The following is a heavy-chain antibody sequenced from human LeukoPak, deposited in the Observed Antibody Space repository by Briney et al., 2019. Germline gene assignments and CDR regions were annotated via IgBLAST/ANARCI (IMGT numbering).Heavy chain of an antibody. Sequence: GASVKVSSKASGYIFTNYAINWMRQAPGQGLEWMGWITTSTGNPTYAQGFTGRFVFSSDTSVSTAYLQISSLRAEDTAVYYCARDPYAPPSSDLQRFDSWGQGTLVTVSS. V-gene: IGHV7-4-1*02. D-gene: IGHD6-19*01. J-gene: IGHJ5*01. CDR1: GYIFTNYA. CDR3: ARDPYAPPSSDLQRFDS. CDR2: ITTSTGNP.